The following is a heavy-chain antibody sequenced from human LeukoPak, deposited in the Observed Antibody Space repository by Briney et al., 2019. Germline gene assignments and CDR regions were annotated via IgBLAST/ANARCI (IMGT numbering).Heavy chain of an antibody. CDR1: GFTFSSYA. Sequence: GGSLRLSCAASGFTFSSYAMSWVRQAPGKGLEWVSAISGSGGSTYYADSVKGRFTISRDNSKNTLYLQMNSLRAEDTAVYYCAKAGYSSSWYIGWFDPWGQGTLVTVSS. J-gene: IGHJ5*02. V-gene: IGHV3-23*01. CDR3: AKAGYSSSWYIGWFDP. CDR2: ISGSGGST. D-gene: IGHD6-13*01.